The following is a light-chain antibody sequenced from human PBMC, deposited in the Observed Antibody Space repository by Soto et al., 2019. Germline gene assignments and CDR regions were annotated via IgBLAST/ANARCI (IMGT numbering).Light chain of an antibody. CDR2: NAS. V-gene: IGKV3-11*01. J-gene: IGKJ4*01. CDR3: HQRELT. Sequence: EIVLTQSPATLSLSQGERATLSCRASQSVSSYSAWYQQKPAQATRLLSHNASNRATGIPARFSGSWSGTAFTLTISSLVPEDFTVCYWHQRELTFGGGTKVEIK. CDR1: QSVSSY.